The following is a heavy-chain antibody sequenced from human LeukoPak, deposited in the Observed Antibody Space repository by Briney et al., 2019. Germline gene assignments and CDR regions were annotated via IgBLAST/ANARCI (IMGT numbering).Heavy chain of an antibody. CDR3: AKPIYGSGTYYNVFVYAIIV. V-gene: IGHV3-30*18. Sequence: GRPLRLSCEASGFTLRTFGMHWVRQAPGKGLEWVAIISDDGSHKDYADSVKGRFTISRDNSKNTLYLQMNSLRAEDTAVYYCAKPIYGSGTYYNVFVYAIIVWGQGTTVTVS. J-gene: IGHJ6*02. CDR2: ISDDGSHK. CDR1: GFTLRTFG. D-gene: IGHD3-10*01.